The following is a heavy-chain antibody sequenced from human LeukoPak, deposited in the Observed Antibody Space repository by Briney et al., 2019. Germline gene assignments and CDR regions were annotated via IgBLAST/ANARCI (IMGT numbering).Heavy chain of an antibody. Sequence: GGSLRLSXAASGFTVSSNYMSWVRQAPGKGLEWVSVIYSGGSTYYADSVKGRFTISRDNSKNTLYLQMNSLRAEDTAVYYCARDWADGDYYAFDIWGQGTMVTVSS. CDR3: ARDWADGDYYAFDI. CDR1: GFTVSSNY. CDR2: IYSGGST. D-gene: IGHD4-17*01. J-gene: IGHJ3*02. V-gene: IGHV3-53*01.